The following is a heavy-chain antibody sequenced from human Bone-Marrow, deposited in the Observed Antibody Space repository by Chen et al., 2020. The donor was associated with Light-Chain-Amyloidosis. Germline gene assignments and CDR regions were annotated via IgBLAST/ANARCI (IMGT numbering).Heavy chain of an antibody. CDR3: AREGYCSSSSCPFDY. Sequence: QVQLVESGGGVVQPGRSLRLSCAASGFTFSSYAMDWVRQAPGKGLEWVAVISFHERNKYCADSVKVRVTISGDNSKNTLYLQMNSLRAEATAVYYCAREGYCSSSSCPFDYWGQGTLVTVSS. D-gene: IGHD2-2*01. CDR2: ISFHERNK. V-gene: IGHV3-30*04. CDR1: GFTFSSYA. J-gene: IGHJ4*02.